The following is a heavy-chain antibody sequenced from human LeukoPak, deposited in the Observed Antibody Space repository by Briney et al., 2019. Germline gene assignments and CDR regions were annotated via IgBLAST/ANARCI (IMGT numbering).Heavy chain of an antibody. CDR1: DGSISSGSYY. CDR3: ASTTVTTDYYYGMDV. J-gene: IGHJ6*02. V-gene: IGHV4-61*02. D-gene: IGHD4-17*01. Sequence: PSETLSLTCTVSDGSISSGSYYWSWIRQPAGTGLEWIGRIYTSGSTNYNPSLKGRVTISVDTSKNQFSLKLSSVTAADTAVYYCASTTVTTDYYYGMDVWGQGTTVTVSS. CDR2: IYTSGST.